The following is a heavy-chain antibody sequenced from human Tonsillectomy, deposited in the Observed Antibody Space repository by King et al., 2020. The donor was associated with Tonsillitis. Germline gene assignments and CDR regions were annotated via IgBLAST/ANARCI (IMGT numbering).Heavy chain of an antibody. CDR3: AKDGGLTGTTSYYFDY. CDR1: GFTFSSYG. Sequence: VQLVESGGGVVQPGRSLRLSCAASGFTFSSYGMHCVRQAPGKGLEWGAVISYDGSSKYYADSVKGRFTITRDNSKNTLYLQMNSLRVEDTAVYYCAKDGGLTGTTSYYFDYWGQGTLVTVSS. J-gene: IGHJ4*02. CDR2: ISYDGSSK. D-gene: IGHD1-20*01. V-gene: IGHV3-30*18.